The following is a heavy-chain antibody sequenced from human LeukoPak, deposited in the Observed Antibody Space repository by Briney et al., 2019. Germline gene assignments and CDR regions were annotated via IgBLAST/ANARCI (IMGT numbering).Heavy chain of an antibody. V-gene: IGHV1-2*02. D-gene: IGHD3/OR15-3a*01. J-gene: IGHJ3*02. CDR1: GYTFIGYY. CDR2: IKTNGGDT. Sequence: DSVRLSCKASGYTFIGYYMHWVRQAPGQGLEWMGWIKTNGGDTNYAPNIQGRVTIARDTSIRTAFMELSSQRSDDTAVYYSARLDYDALDIWGQGTTVIVSS. CDR3: ARLDYDALDI.